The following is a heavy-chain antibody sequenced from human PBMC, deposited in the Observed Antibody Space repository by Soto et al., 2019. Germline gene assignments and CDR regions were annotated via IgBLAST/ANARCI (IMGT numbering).Heavy chain of an antibody. Sequence: SETLSLTCTVSGDSINTYYWSWIRQPPGKGLEWIGYIYYSGSTNYNPSLKSRVTISIDTSKNQFSLKLSSVTAADTAVYYCARVPQLVVFDSWGQGTLVTVYS. V-gene: IGHV4-59*01. CDR1: GDSINTYY. CDR2: IYYSGST. J-gene: IGHJ4*02. D-gene: IGHD6-6*01. CDR3: ARVPQLVVFDS.